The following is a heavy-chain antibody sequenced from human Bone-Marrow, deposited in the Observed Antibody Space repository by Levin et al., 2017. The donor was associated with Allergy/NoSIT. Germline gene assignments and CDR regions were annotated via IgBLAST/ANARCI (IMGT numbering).Heavy chain of an antibody. CDR3: ARTLRDNSESSGYLYFDQ. V-gene: IGHV4-59*01. CDR2: IYYIGTT. CDR1: GGSIRSYY. D-gene: IGHD3-22*01. Sequence: SETLSLTCSVSGGSIRSYYWNWIRQSPGKGLEWIGYIYYIGTTKYNPSLKSRVNISVDTSKNHFSLKVNSVTAADTAVYYCARTLRDNSESSGYLYFDQWGQGTLVTVSS. J-gene: IGHJ4*02.